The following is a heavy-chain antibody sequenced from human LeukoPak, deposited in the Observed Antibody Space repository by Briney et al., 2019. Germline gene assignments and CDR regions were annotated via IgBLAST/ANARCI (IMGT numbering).Heavy chain of an antibody. D-gene: IGHD5-12*01. CDR2: IYSGGNT. CDR1: GFTVSSNY. V-gene: IGHV3-66*01. Sequence: GGSLRLSCAASGFTVSSNYMSWVRQAPEKGLEWVSIIYSGGNTYYADSVKGRFTISRDNSKNTLYLQMSSLRAEDTAVYYCASTSGYDFWDMGYWGQGTLVTVSS. J-gene: IGHJ4*02. CDR3: ASTSGYDFWDMGY.